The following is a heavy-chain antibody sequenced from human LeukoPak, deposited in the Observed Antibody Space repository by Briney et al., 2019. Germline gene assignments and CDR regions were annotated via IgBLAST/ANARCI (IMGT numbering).Heavy chain of an antibody. CDR1: GFIVSSNL. V-gene: IGHV3-21*01. Sequence: GGSLRLSCAASGFIVSSNLMSWVRQAPGKGLEWVSSISESSSHISYADSVKGRFTISRDNAKKSLYVQLDSLRVDDTAVYYCARGVVPAAFDYWGQGTLVTVSS. CDR2: ISESSSHI. J-gene: IGHJ4*02. D-gene: IGHD2-2*01. CDR3: ARGVVPAAFDY.